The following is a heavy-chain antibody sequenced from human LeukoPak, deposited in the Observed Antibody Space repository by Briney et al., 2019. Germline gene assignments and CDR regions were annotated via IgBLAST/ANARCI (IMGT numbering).Heavy chain of an antibody. CDR3: ARGAEDYGSGSPDYYYYYMDV. Sequence: SETLSLTCTVSGGSISSSSYYWGWIRQPPGKGLEWIGCIYYSGSTYYNPSLKNRVTISVDTSKNQFSLKLSSVTAADTAVYYCARGAEDYGSGSPDYYYYYMDVWGKGTTVTISS. V-gene: IGHV4-39*07. CDR2: IYYSGST. J-gene: IGHJ6*03. D-gene: IGHD3-10*01. CDR1: GGSISSSSYY.